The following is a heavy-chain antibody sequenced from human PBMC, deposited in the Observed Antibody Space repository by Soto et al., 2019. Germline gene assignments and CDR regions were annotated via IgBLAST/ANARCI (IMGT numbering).Heavy chain of an antibody. Sequence: GASVKGSCKASGFTFTSYGISWVRQAPGQGLEWMGWISAYNGNTNYAQKLQGRVTMTTDTSTSTAYMELRSLRSEDTAMYYCARENWFDSWGQGTLVTVSS. V-gene: IGHV1-18*01. CDR3: ARENWFDS. J-gene: IGHJ5*01. CDR2: ISAYNGNT. CDR1: GFTFTSYG.